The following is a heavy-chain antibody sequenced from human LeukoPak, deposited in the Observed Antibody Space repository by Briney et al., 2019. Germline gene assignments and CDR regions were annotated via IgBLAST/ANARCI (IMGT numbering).Heavy chain of an antibody. CDR3: ARGYSSSWYVVYGVWFDP. CDR2: IYYSGST. CDR1: GGSISTSSYY. J-gene: IGHJ5*02. D-gene: IGHD6-13*01. Sequence: SETLSLTCTVSGGSISTSSYYWGWIRQPPGKGLECIGNIYYSGSTYYNPSLKSRVTISVDTSKNQFSLKLSSVTAADTAVYYCARGYSSSWYVVYGVWFDPWGQGTLVTVSS. V-gene: IGHV4-39*07.